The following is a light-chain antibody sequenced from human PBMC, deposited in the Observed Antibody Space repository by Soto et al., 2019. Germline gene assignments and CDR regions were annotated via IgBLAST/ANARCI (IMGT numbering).Light chain of an antibody. CDR3: LLSYSGWV. V-gene: IGLV7-46*01. CDR1: TGAVTSGHY. CDR2: DTS. Sequence: QTVVTREPSLTVSPGGTVTLTCGSSTGAVTSGHYPYWFQQKPGQAPRTLIYDTSNKHSWTPARFSGSLLGGKAALTLSGAQPEDEAEYYCLLSYSGWVFGGGTKVTVL. J-gene: IGLJ3*02.